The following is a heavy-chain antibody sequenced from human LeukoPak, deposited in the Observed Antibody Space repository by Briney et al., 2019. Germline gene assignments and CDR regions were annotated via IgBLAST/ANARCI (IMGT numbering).Heavy chain of an antibody. J-gene: IGHJ4*02. CDR3: ARGRPNYYFDY. Sequence: PSETLSLTCAVYGGSFSGYYWSWIRQPPGKGLEWIGEINHNGSTNYNPSLKSRVTISVDTSKNQFSLKLSSVTAADTAVYYCARGRPNYYFDYWGQGTLVTVSS. CDR1: GGSFSGYY. CDR2: INHNGST. V-gene: IGHV4-34*01.